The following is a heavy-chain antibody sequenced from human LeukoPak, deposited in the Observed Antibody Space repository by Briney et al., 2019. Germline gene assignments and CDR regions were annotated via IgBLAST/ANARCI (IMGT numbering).Heavy chain of an antibody. V-gene: IGHV4-31*03. CDR3: ARDRGYSYGCDAFDI. J-gene: IGHJ3*02. Sequence: PSETLSLTCTVSGGSISGGGYYWSWIHQPPGTALKCIGYIYYSGSIYYNPSLKSRVTISLDPSKNQFSLKLSSVTAADTAVYYCARDRGYSYGCDAFDIWGQGTMVTVSS. CDR2: IYYSGSI. CDR1: GGSISGGGYY. D-gene: IGHD5-18*01.